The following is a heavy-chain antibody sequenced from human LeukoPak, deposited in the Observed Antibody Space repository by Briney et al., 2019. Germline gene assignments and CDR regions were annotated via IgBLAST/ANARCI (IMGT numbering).Heavy chain of an antibody. CDR1: GGTFSSYA. V-gene: IGHV1-2*02. J-gene: IGHJ6*03. Sequence: ASVKVSCKASGGTFSSYAISWVRQAPGQGLEWMGWINPNSGGTNYAQKFQGRVTMTRDTSISTAYMELSRLRSDDTAVYYCARDSVLLWFGSGGYYYYMDVWGKGTTVTVSS. D-gene: IGHD3-10*01. CDR2: INPNSGGT. CDR3: ARDSVLLWFGSGGYYYYMDV.